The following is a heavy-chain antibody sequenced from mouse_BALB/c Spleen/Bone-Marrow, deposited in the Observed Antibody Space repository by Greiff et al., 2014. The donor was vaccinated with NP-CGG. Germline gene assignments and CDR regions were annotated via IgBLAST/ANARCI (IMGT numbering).Heavy chain of an antibody. J-gene: IGHJ2*01. V-gene: IGHV1S81*02. CDR2: INPSNGRT. CDR1: GYTFTSYW. Sequence: QVQLQQSGAELVKPGASVKLSCKASGYTFTSYWMHWVQQRPGQGLEWIGEINPSNGRTNYNEKFKSKATLTVDKSSSTAYMQRSSLTSEDSAVYYGARGTFDYWGRGTTLTVSS. CDR3: ARGTFDY.